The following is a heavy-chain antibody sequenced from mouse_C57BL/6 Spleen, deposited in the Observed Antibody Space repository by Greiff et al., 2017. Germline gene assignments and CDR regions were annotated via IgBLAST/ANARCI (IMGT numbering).Heavy chain of an antibody. CDR2: INPNNGGT. CDR1: GYTFTDYN. Sequence: VQLQQSGPELVKPGASVKMSCKASGYTFTDYNMHWVKQSHGKSLEWIGYINPNNGGTSYNQKFKGKATLTVNKSSSTAYMELRSLTSEDSAVYYCARGHYGSSPNWYFDVWGTGTTVTVSS. CDR3: ARGHYGSSPNWYFDV. V-gene: IGHV1-22*01. D-gene: IGHD1-1*01. J-gene: IGHJ1*03.